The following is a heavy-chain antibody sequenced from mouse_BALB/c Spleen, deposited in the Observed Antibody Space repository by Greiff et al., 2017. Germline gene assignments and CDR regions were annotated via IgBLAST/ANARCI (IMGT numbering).Heavy chain of an antibody. CDR1: GFTFSSFG. J-gene: IGHJ4*01. CDR2: ISSGSSTI. V-gene: IGHV5-17*02. Sequence: EVQRVESGGGLVQPGGSRKLSCAASGFTFSSFGMHWVRQAPEKGLEWVAYISSGSSTIYYADTVKGRFTISRDNPKNTLFLQMTSLRSEDTAMYYCARGGGWLLRDYYAMDYWGQGTSVTVSS. D-gene: IGHD2-3*01. CDR3: ARGGGWLLRDYYAMDY.